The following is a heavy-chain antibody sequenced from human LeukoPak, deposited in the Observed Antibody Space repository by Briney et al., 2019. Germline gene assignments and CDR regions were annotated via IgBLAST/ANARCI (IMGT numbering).Heavy chain of an antibody. CDR2: INHGGST. Sequence: SETLSLTCAVYGGSFSGYYWSWIRRPPGKGLEWIGEINHGGSTNYNPSLKSRVTISVDTSKNQFSLKLSSVTAADTAVYYCAGDPQYYYDSSGYYDVYWGQGTLVTVPS. J-gene: IGHJ4*02. V-gene: IGHV4-34*01. CDR3: AGDPQYYYDSSGYYDVY. D-gene: IGHD3-22*01. CDR1: GGSFSGYY.